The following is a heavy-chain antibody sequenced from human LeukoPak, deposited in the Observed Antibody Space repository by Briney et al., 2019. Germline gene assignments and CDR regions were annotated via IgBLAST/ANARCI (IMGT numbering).Heavy chain of an antibody. V-gene: IGHV3-23*01. Sequence: GGSLRLSCAASGFSFSSYAMSWVRQAPGKGLEWVSGISGSGSTTYYADSVKGRFTISRDNSKNMLYLQMNSLRAEDTAVYYCAKALSSGTAAGSRFDYWGQGTLVTVSS. CDR3: AKALSSGTAAGSRFDY. CDR2: ISGSGSTT. J-gene: IGHJ4*02. CDR1: GFSFSSYA. D-gene: IGHD6-13*01.